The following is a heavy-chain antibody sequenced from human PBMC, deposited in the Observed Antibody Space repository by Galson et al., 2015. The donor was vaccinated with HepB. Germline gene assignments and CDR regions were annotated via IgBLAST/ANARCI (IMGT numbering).Heavy chain of an antibody. D-gene: IGHD6-6*01. Sequence: SETLSLTCTVSGGYITTNTWWTWVRQPPGKGLEWIGEVYHIGGTNYNTSLKSRVTILVDESKKQFSLKLNSVTAADTAVYYCAKLTRDSDSSYFWFDPWGQGTLVTVSS. J-gene: IGHJ5*02. CDR3: AKLTRDSDSSYFWFDP. V-gene: IGHV4-4*02. CDR2: VYHIGGT. CDR1: GGYITTNTW.